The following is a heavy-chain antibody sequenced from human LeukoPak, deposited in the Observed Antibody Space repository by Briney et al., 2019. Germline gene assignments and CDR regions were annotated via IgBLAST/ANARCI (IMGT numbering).Heavy chain of an antibody. CDR3: ASQTHYYDSSGYYSEY. D-gene: IGHD3-22*01. CDR2: INHSGST. CDR1: GGSFSGYY. Sequence: SETLSLTCAVYGGSFSGYYWSWIRQPPGKGLEWIGEINHSGSTNYNPSLKSRVTISVDTSKNQFSLKLSSVTAADTAVYYCASQTHYYDSSGYYSEYWGQGTLVTVSS. V-gene: IGHV4-34*01. J-gene: IGHJ4*02.